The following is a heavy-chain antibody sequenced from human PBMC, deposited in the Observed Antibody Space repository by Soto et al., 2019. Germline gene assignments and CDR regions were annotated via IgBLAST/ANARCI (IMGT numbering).Heavy chain of an antibody. D-gene: IGHD3-22*01. Sequence: QVQLVQSGAEVKKPGSSVKVSCKASGGTFSSYAISWVRQAPGQGLEWMGGIIPIFGTANYAQKFQGRVTITADESTSTAYMELSRLRSEDTAVYYCASSPNYYDSSGYNFQHWGQGTLVTVSS. V-gene: IGHV1-69*12. CDR2: IIPIFGTA. CDR3: ASSPNYYDSSGYNFQH. J-gene: IGHJ1*01. CDR1: GGTFSSYA.